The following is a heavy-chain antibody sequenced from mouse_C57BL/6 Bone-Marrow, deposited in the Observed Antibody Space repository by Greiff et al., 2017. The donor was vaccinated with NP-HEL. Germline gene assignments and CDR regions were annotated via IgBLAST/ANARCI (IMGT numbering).Heavy chain of an antibody. V-gene: IGHV5-17*01. CDR1: GFTFSDYG. D-gene: IGHD3-2*02. J-gene: IGHJ3*01. CDR3: ARHSSGSWFAY. Sequence: EVKLVESGAGLVKPGGSLKLSCAASGFTFSDYGMHWVRQAPEKGLEWVAYISSGNSTIYYADTVKGRVTISRDNANNTLFLQMTSLRSEDTAMYYCARHSSGSWFAYWGQGTLVTVSA. CDR2: ISSGNSTI.